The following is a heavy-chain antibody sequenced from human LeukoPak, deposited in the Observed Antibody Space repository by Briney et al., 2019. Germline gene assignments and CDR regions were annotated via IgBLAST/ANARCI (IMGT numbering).Heavy chain of an antibody. J-gene: IGHJ4*02. CDR3: ARGSLGYSSGWYVFDY. CDR2: ISSSSSTI. CDR1: GFTFSSYS. Sequence: GGSLRLSCAASGFTFSSYSMNWVRQAPGKGLEWVSYISSSSSTIYYADSVKGRFTISRDNAKNSLYLQMNSLRAEDTAVYYCARGSLGYSSGWYVFDYWGQGTLVTVSS. V-gene: IGHV3-48*04. D-gene: IGHD6-19*01.